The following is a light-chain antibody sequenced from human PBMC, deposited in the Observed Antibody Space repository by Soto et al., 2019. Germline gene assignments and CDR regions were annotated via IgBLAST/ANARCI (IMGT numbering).Light chain of an antibody. CDR3: CSYAGGGLYV. J-gene: IGLJ1*01. V-gene: IGLV2-23*02. CDR2: EVT. CDR1: SSNIGSYDL. Sequence: QSVLTQPASVSGAPGQSITISCTGTSSNIGSYDLVSWYQQYPGQAPKLIIYEVTKRPSGVSNRLSGSKSANTASLTISGLQAEDEADYSCCSYAGGGLYVFGSGTELTVL.